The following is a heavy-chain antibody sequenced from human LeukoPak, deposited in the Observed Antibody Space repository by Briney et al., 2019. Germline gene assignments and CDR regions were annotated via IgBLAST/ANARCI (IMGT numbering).Heavy chain of an antibody. CDR2: INHSGST. CDR1: GGSFSGYY. Sequence: PSETLSLTCAVYGGSFSGYYWSWIRQPPGKGLEWIGEINHSGSTNYNPSLKSRVTISVDTSKNQYSLKLSSVTAADTAVYYCARAPDYTPLKTYFDYWGQGTLVTVSS. D-gene: IGHD2-2*02. CDR3: ARAPDYTPLKTYFDY. V-gene: IGHV4-34*09. J-gene: IGHJ4*02.